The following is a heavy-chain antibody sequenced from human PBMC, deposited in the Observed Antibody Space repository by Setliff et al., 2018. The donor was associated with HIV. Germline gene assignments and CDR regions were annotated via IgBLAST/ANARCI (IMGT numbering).Heavy chain of an antibody. CDR3: ARGQGCGGGCHYAFEM. CDR1: GDSISSDFY. CDR2: TYHSGNT. V-gene: IGHV4-38-2*02. D-gene: IGHD2-21*02. J-gene: IGHJ3*02. Sequence: SETLSLTCTVSGDSISSDFYWGWNRQPPGKGLEWIGSTYHSGNTYYMPSLQSRVTISVDMSKNQFSLNLNSVTAADTAVYYCARGQGCGGGCHYAFEMWGQGTMVTVSS.